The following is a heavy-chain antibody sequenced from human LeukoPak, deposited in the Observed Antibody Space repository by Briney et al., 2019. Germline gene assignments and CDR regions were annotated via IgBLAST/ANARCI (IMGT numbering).Heavy chain of an antibody. V-gene: IGHV3-23*01. CDR1: GFTFSSYA. Sequence: PGGSLRLSCAASGFTFSSYAMSWVRQAPGKGLEWVSAISGSGGSTYYADSVKGRFTISRDNSKNTLYLQMSSLRAEDTAVYYCVKDAVPAAMHGNWFDPWGQGTLVTVSS. CDR2: ISGSGGST. J-gene: IGHJ5*02. D-gene: IGHD2-2*01. CDR3: VKDAVPAAMHGNWFDP.